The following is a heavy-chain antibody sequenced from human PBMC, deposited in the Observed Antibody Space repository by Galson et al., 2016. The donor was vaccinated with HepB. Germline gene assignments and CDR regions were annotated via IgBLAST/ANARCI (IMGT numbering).Heavy chain of an antibody. D-gene: IGHD5-18*01. CDR1: GDTFSTYG. CDR3: ARGSSDTAVVKERGGRPWDMDV. V-gene: IGHV1-69*13. CDR2: IIPILDTA. J-gene: IGHJ6*02. Sequence: SVKVSCKASGDTFSTYGISWVRQAPGQGLEWMGGIIPILDTANYALKFQGRVTITADESTSTAYMELNSLSSEDTAVYYCARGSSDTAVVKERGGRPWDMDVWGQGTTVTVSS.